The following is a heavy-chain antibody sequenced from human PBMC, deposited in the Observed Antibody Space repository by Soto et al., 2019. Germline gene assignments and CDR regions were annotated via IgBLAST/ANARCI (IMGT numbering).Heavy chain of an antibody. Sequence: GGSLRLSCAASGFTFSSYEMNWVRQAPGKGLEWVSYISSSGSTIYYADSVKGRFTISRDNAKNSLYLQMNSLRAEDTAVYYCARAPYGSGSYPFDYWGQGTLVTVSS. V-gene: IGHV3-48*03. CDR1: GFTFSSYE. J-gene: IGHJ4*02. D-gene: IGHD3-10*01. CDR3: ARAPYGSGSYPFDY. CDR2: ISSSGSTI.